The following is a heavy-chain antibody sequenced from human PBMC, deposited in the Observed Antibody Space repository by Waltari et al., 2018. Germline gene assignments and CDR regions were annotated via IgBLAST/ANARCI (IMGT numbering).Heavy chain of an antibody. CDR1: GYTFTSYY. CDR3: ARAPSTIAAAGLFDY. CDR2: INPSGGST. J-gene: IGHJ4*02. Sequence: QVQLVQSGAEVKKPGASVKVSCKASGYTFTSYYMHWVRQAPGQGLEWMGRINPSGGSTSYAQKCQGGGTMTRDTSTSTVYMELSSLRSEDTAVYYCARAPSTIAAAGLFDYWGQGTLVTVSS. V-gene: IGHV1-46*01. D-gene: IGHD6-13*01.